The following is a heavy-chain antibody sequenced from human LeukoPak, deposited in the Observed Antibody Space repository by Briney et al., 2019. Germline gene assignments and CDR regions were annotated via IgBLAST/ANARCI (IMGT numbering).Heavy chain of an antibody. Sequence: SETLSLTCTVSGGXISSYYCSWIRQPPGKGLEWIGYIHYSGSTNYNPSLKSRVTISVDTSKNQFSLKLSSVTAADTAVYYCATLSSGWYFDYWGQGILVTVSS. V-gene: IGHV4-59*08. CDR2: IHYSGST. CDR1: GGXISSYY. D-gene: IGHD6-19*01. CDR3: ATLSSGWYFDY. J-gene: IGHJ4*02.